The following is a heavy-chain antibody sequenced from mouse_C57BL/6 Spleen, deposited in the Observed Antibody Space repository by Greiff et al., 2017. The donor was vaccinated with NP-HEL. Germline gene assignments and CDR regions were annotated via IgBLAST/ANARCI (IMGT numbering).Heavy chain of an antibody. CDR2: ISDGGSYT. J-gene: IGHJ4*01. Sequence: DVMLVESGGGLVKPGGSLKLSCAASGFTFSSYAMSWVRQTPEKRLEWVATISDGGSYTYYPDNVKGRFTISRDNAKNNLYLQMSHLKSEDTAMYYCASYHYYAMDYWGQGTSVTVSS. CDR3: ASYHYYAMDY. CDR1: GFTFSSYA. V-gene: IGHV5-4*03.